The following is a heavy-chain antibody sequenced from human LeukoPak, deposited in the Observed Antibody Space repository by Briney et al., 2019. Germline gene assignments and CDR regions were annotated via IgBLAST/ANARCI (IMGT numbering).Heavy chain of an antibody. J-gene: IGHJ6*04. CDR3: ARECSGGSCYKSYYYYYGMDV. Sequence: ASVKGSCKTSRGTYSSYAIRWVRQAPGQGLEWLEGIIPIFGTENYAQKFQGRVTITADKSTSTAYMELSSLRSEDTAVYYCARECSGGSCYKSYYYYYGMDVWGKGTTVTVSS. V-gene: IGHV1-69*06. CDR1: RGTYSSYA. D-gene: IGHD2-15*01. CDR2: IIPIFGTE.